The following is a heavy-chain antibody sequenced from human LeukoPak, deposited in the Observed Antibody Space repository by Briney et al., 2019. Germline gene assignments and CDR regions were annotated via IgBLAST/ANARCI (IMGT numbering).Heavy chain of an antibody. CDR3: ASFGRGVPAAILSY. J-gene: IGHJ4*02. CDR1: GGSFSSYY. D-gene: IGHD2-2*01. Sequence: SETLSLTCAVYGGSFSSYYWSWIRQPPGKGLEWIGEINHSGSTNYNPSLKSRVTISVDTSKNQFSLKLSSVTAADTAVYYCASFGRGVPAAILSYWGQGTLVTVSS. V-gene: IGHV4-34*01. CDR2: INHSGST.